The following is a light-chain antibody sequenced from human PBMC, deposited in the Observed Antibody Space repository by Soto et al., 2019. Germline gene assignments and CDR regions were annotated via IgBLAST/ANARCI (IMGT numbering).Light chain of an antibody. Sequence: DIQMTQSPFSLSPSVGDRVTITCRASQSLNNYLAWYQQKPGKAPKLLIYDASTLERGVPSRFSGTGSGTEFTLTISSLQPDDFATYYCQQYYRSSITFGQGTRLEIK. CDR3: QQYYRSSIT. J-gene: IGKJ5*01. CDR1: QSLNNY. CDR2: DAS. V-gene: IGKV1-5*01.